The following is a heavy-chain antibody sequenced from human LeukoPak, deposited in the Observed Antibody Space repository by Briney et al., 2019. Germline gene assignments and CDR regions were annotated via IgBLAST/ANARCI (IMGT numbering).Heavy chain of an antibody. CDR3: GRLARNAWYEVDY. CDR2: ILPDGSEK. V-gene: IGHV3-7*01. D-gene: IGHD6-19*01. J-gene: IGHJ4*02. CDR1: DFTFSFYW. Sequence: GGSLRLSCAASDFTFSFYWMTWVRQAPGEGLEWVANILPDGSEKYYLDSVKGRFTISRDNPTNSLYLQINSLRAEDTALYYCGRLARNAWYEVDYWGQGTLVTVSS.